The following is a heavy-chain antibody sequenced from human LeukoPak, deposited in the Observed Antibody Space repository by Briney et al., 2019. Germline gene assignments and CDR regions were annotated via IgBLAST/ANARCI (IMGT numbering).Heavy chain of an antibody. Sequence: ASVKVSCKASGYTFTSYGISWVRQAPGQGLEWMGWISAYNGNTNYAQKLQGRVTMTTDTSTSTAYMELRSLRSDDTAVYYCARAYDSSGYYYGSVYWGQGTLVTVSS. CDR3: ARAYDSSGYYYGSVY. CDR2: ISAYNGNT. V-gene: IGHV1-18*01. D-gene: IGHD3-22*01. CDR1: GYTFTSYG. J-gene: IGHJ4*02.